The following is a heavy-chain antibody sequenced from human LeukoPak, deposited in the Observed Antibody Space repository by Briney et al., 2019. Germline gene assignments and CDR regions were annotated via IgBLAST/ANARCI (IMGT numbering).Heavy chain of an antibody. J-gene: IGHJ4*02. D-gene: IGHD1-14*01. CDR1: GCTFSNYW. Sequence: GGSLRLSCAASGCTFSNYWMHWFRQAPGKGLVWVSRIKTDGSETGYADSVKGRFTISRDNAKNTLYLQMNSLRAEDTAVYYCSKPLADNGDHWGQGTLVTVSS. CDR3: SKPLADNGDH. V-gene: IGHV3-74*01. CDR2: IKTDGSET.